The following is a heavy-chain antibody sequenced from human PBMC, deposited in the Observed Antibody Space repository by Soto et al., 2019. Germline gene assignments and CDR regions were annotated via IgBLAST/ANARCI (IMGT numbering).Heavy chain of an antibody. V-gene: IGHV4-39*01. CDR2: TYYSGST. J-gene: IGHJ4*02. Sequence: SETLSLTCTVSGGSISSSSYYWGWIRQPPGKGLEWIGSTYYSGSTYYNPSLKSRVTISVDTSKNQFSLKLSSVTAADTAVYYCARHRLGGYYFDYWGQGTLVTVSS. CDR1: GGSISSSSYY. D-gene: IGHD3-16*01. CDR3: ARHRLGGYYFDY.